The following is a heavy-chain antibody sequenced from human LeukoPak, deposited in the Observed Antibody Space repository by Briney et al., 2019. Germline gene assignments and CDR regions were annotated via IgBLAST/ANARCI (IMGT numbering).Heavy chain of an antibody. CDR2: MNPYSGST. Sequence: ASVTVSCKTSGYIFTDYDINWVRQATGQGLEWMGWMNPYSGSTGYAQNFQGRVTMTRDTSITTAYMELSSLTSEDTAVYYCARLHRHQLPKSDYWGQGTLVTVSS. V-gene: IGHV1-8*01. D-gene: IGHD1-14*01. CDR1: GYIFTDYD. J-gene: IGHJ4*02. CDR3: ARLHRHQLPKSDY.